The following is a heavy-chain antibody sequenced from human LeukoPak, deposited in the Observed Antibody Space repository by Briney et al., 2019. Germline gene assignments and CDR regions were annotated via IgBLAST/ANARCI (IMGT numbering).Heavy chain of an antibody. Sequence: GGSLRLSCAASGFTFSSYAMHWVRQAPGKGLEGVAVISYDGSNKYYADSVKGRFTISRDNSKNTLYLQMNSLRAEDTAVYYCAKEQYSSSSIDFDYWGQGTLVTVSS. CDR2: ISYDGSNK. V-gene: IGHV3-30*04. CDR1: GFTFSSYA. J-gene: IGHJ4*02. D-gene: IGHD6-6*01. CDR3: AKEQYSSSSIDFDY.